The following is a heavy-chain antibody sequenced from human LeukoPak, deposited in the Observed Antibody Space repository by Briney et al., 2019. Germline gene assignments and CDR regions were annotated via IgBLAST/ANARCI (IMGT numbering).Heavy chain of an antibody. CDR1: GGSISSSSYY. V-gene: IGHV4-39*07. CDR2: IYYSGST. D-gene: IGHD6-6*01. Sequence: SETLSLTCTVSGGSISSSSYYWGWIRQPPGKGLEWIGSIYYSGSTNYNPSLKSRVTISVDTSKNQFSLKLSSVTAADTAVYYCARDRGSSDAFDIWGQGTMVTVSS. CDR3: ARDRGSSDAFDI. J-gene: IGHJ3*02.